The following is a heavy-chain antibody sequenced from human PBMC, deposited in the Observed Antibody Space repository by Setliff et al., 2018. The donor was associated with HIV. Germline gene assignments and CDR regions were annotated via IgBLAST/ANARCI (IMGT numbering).Heavy chain of an antibody. V-gene: IGHV3-48*03. J-gene: IGHJ4*02. D-gene: IGHD5-12*01. CDR1: GFTFSSYE. Sequence: GSLRLSCASSGFTFSSYEMNWVRQAPGKGLEWLSYISGSGSNIYYADSVRGRSTISRDNAKNSLYLQMNSLRAEDTALYYCARIRGSSGYFQEYYFEFWGQGTLVTVSS. CDR2: ISGSGSNI. CDR3: ARIRGSSGYFQEYYFEF.